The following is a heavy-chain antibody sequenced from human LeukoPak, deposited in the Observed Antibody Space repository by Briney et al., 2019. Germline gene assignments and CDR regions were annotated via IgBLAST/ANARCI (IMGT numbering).Heavy chain of an antibody. J-gene: IGHJ4*02. Sequence: PGGSLRLSCAASGFSFSDYYMTWIRQAPGKGLEWLSYISGTGNSVYYAGSVKGRFTISRDNAKNSLYLQMNSLRDEDTAVYYCARRETTPDYWGQGTLVTVSS. CDR2: ISGTGNSV. CDR3: ARRETTPDY. CDR1: GFSFSDYY. D-gene: IGHD4-17*01. V-gene: IGHV3-11*04.